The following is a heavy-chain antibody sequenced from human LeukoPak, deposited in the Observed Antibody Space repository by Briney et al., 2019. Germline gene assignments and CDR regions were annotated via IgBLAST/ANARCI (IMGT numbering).Heavy chain of an antibody. Sequence: ASVRVSCKASGYTFTSYDINWVRQATGQGLEWMGWMNPNSGDTGYVQKFQGRVTMTRDTSISTAYMELSSLRSEDTAVYYCARGDWWSWGQGTQVTVSS. V-gene: IGHV1-8*01. CDR2: MNPNSGDT. D-gene: IGHD2-8*02. CDR1: GYTFTSYD. J-gene: IGHJ4*02. CDR3: ARGDWWS.